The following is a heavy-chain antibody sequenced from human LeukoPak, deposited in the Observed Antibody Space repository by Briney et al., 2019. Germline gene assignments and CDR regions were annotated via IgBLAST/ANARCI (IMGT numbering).Heavy chain of an antibody. CDR1: GGSFSGYY. CDR2: INHSGST. V-gene: IGHV4-34*01. J-gene: IGHJ6*02. D-gene: IGHD3-9*01. CDR3: ARRRYYDILTGWFVRSRYGMDV. Sequence: SETLSLTCAVYGGSFSGYYWSWTRQPPGKGLEWIGEINHSGSTNYNPSLKSRVTISVDTSKNQFSLKLSSVTAADTAVYYCARRRYYDILTGWFVRSRYGMDVWGQGTTVTVSS.